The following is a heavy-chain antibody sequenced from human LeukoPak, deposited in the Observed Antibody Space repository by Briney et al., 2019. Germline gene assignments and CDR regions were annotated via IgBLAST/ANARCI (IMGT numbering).Heavy chain of an antibody. Sequence: PGGSLRLSCAASGFTFSSYSMNWVRQAPGKGLEWVSSISSSSSYIYYADSGKGRFTISRDNAKNSLYLQMNSLRAEDTAVYYCARDRRGYSYGTPDRGDYWGQGTLVTVSS. CDR1: GFTFSSYS. V-gene: IGHV3-21*01. D-gene: IGHD5-18*01. CDR2: ISSSSSYI. CDR3: ARDRRGYSYGTPDRGDY. J-gene: IGHJ4*02.